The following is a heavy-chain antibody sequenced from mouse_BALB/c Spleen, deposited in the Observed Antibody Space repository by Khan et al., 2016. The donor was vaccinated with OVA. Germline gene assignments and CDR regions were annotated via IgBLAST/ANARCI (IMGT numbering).Heavy chain of an antibody. V-gene: IGHV5-12-1*01. CDR1: GFTFSSYD. CDR3: TRRRGYFDV. CDR2: INSGGDTT. Sequence: EVMLVESGGGLVKPGGSLKLSCTASGFTFSSYDMSWVRQTPEKRLEWVAYINSGGDTTYSPDTVKGRFTISRDNAKNTLYLQMSSLKYEDTAIXCCTRRRGYFDVWGAGTTVTVSS. J-gene: IGHJ1*01.